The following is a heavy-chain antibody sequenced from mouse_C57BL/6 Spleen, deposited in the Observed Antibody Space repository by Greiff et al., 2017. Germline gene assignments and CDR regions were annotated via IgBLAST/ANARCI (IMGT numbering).Heavy chain of an antibody. Sequence: VKQSNGKSLEWIGVINPNYGTTSYNQKFKGKATLTVDQSSSTAYMQLNSLTSEDSAVYYCAFYSNYLYYFDNWGQGTTLTVSS. CDR3: AFYSNYLYYFDN. J-gene: IGHJ2*01. CDR2: INPNYGTT. V-gene: IGHV1-39*01. D-gene: IGHD2-5*01.